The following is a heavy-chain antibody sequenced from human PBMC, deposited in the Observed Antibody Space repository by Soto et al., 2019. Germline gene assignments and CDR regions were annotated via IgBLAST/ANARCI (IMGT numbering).Heavy chain of an antibody. CDR2: IYYSGST. Sequence: SETLSLTCTVSGGSISSYYWSWIRQPPGKGLEWIGYIYYSGSTNYNPSLKSRVTISVDTSKNQFSLKLSSVTAADTAVYYCARDVRGYYYGMDVWGQGTTVTVSS. D-gene: IGHD3-16*01. CDR3: ARDVRGYYYGMDV. V-gene: IGHV4-59*01. CDR1: GGSISSYY. J-gene: IGHJ6*02.